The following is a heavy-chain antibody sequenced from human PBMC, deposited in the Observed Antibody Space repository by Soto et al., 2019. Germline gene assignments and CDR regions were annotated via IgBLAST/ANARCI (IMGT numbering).Heavy chain of an antibody. J-gene: IGHJ4*02. Sequence: EVQLEESGGALVQPGGSLRLSCAASGFTFKTYNMKWVRQAPGKGLEWVSYIGTSGTPVYYADSVKGRFTISRDNAKNSLFLQMHSLRDEDTDLYFCARDPSPDSSGWYYFDYWGQGTLVTVSS. CDR1: GFTFKTYN. CDR3: ARDPSPDSSGWYYFDY. V-gene: IGHV3-48*02. CDR2: IGTSGTPV. D-gene: IGHD6-19*01.